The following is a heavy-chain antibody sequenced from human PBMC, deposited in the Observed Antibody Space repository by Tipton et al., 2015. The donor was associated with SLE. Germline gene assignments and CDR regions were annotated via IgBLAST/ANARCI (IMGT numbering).Heavy chain of an antibody. V-gene: IGHV1-18*01. Sequence: QSGPEVKKPGASVKVSCKASGYSFTSYGINWVRQAPGQGLEWMGWITAYNGNTNYAQKLQGRVTMTTDTSTTTAYMELRSLRSDDTAVYYCARIYDILTGYLDAFDIWGQGTMVTVSS. CDR1: GYSFTSYG. J-gene: IGHJ3*02. D-gene: IGHD3-9*01. CDR2: ITAYNGNT. CDR3: ARIYDILTGYLDAFDI.